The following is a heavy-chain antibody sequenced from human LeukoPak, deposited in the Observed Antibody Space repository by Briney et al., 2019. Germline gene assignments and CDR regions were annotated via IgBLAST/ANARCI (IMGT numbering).Heavy chain of an antibody. V-gene: IGHV3-21*01. Sequence: GGSLRLSCADSGFTFSSYSMNWVRQAPGKGLEWVSSISSSSSYIYYADSVKGRFTISRDNAKNSLYLQMNSLRAEDTAVYYCARDNDLLRYFDWPLDYWGQGTLVTVSS. CDR3: ARDNDLLRYFDWPLDY. CDR1: GFTFSSYS. D-gene: IGHD3-9*01. CDR2: ISSSSSYI. J-gene: IGHJ4*02.